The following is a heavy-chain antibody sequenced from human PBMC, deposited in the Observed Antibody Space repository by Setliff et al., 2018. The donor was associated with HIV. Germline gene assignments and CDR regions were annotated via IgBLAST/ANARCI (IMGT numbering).Heavy chain of an antibody. CDR1: GGSISSSNYY. V-gene: IGHV4-39*02. D-gene: IGHD6-19*01. CDR2: FHYSGST. CDR3: ARDHGFPPWPSHSSGSMDY. Sequence: SETLSLTCSVSGGSISSSNYYWGWIRQSPGKGLEWIGSFHYSGSTSYNPSLKSRVAISVDTSKSQFSLKMTSVTAADTAVYYCARDHGFPPWPSHSSGSMDYWGQGTLVTVSS. J-gene: IGHJ4*02.